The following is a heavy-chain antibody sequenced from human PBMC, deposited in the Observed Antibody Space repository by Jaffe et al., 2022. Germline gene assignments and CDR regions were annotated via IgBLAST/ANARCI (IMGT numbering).Heavy chain of an antibody. Sequence: EVQLVESGGVVVQPGGSLRLSCAASGFTFDDYAMHWVRQAPGKGLEWVSLISWDGGSTYYADSVKGRFTISRDNSKNSLYLQMNSLRAEDTALYYCAKGAAPIAGLYYYYYYMDVWGKGTTVTVSS. J-gene: IGHJ6*03. CDR1: GFTFDDYA. D-gene: IGHD6-13*01. CDR3: AKGAAPIAGLYYYYYYMDV. V-gene: IGHV3-43D*04. CDR2: ISWDGGST.